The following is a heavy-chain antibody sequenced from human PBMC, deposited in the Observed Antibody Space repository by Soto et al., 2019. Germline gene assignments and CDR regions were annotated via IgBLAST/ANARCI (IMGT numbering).Heavy chain of an antibody. CDR2: INPSGGST. Sequence: ASVKVSCKASGYTFTSYYMHWVRQAPGQGLEWMGIINPSGGSTSYAQKFQGRVTKSRDTSTSTVYMELSSQSSEDTAVYYCAGGDGSYDSSGYYPPSYDYWGQGTLVTFSS. CDR3: AGGDGSYDSSGYYPPSYDY. J-gene: IGHJ4*02. CDR1: GYTFTSYY. V-gene: IGHV1-46*01. D-gene: IGHD3-22*01.